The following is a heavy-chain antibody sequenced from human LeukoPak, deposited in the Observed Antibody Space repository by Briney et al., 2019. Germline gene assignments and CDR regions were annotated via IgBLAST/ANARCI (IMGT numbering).Heavy chain of an antibody. CDR1: GFTFSHYG. J-gene: IGHJ4*02. D-gene: IGHD4-11*01. V-gene: IGHV3-33*06. CDR2: IWNDGTDK. Sequence: PGGSLRLSCATSGFTFSHYGMHWVRQAPGKGLEWVAVIWNDGTDKYYGDSVKGRFTTSRDNSKNTVYLQMNSLRVEDTAVYYCAKDAQRGFDFSNSLESWGQGTLVTVSS. CDR3: AKDAQRGFDFSNSLES.